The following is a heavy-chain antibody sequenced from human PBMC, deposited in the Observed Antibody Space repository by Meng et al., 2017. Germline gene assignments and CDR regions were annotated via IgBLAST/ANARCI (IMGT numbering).Heavy chain of an antibody. Sequence: VDAGGELVKPGGSMRLSGAACGFDFSKCWMSWVRQAPGKGLEWVGRIKSNTDGGTAEYAAPVTGRFTISRDDSKSTLYLQMSGLRIDDTGVYYCTWDDKAVSDYWGQGTLVTVSS. J-gene: IGHJ4*02. CDR1: GFDFSKCW. D-gene: IGHD3-9*01. CDR2: IKSNTDGGTA. CDR3: TWDDKAVSDY. V-gene: IGHV3-15*01.